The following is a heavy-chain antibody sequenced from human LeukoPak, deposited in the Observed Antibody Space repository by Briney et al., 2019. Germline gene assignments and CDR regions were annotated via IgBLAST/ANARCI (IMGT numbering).Heavy chain of an antibody. CDR3: ARDPLDYYDSSGYPYYFDY. CDR2: IIPILGIA. Sequence: ASVKVSCKASGGTFSSYAISRVRQAPGQGLEWMGRIIPILGIANYAQKFQGRVTITADKSTSTAYMELSSLRSEDTAVYYCARDPLDYYDSSGYPYYFDYWGQGTLVTVSS. V-gene: IGHV1-69*04. D-gene: IGHD3-22*01. J-gene: IGHJ4*02. CDR1: GGTFSSYA.